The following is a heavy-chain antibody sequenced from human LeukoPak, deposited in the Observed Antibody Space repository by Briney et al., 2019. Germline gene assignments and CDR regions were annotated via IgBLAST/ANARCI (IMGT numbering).Heavy chain of an antibody. Sequence: ASVKVSCKASGYTFTNYGLSWVRQAPGQGLEWMGWISPYNGDTNYVQNFQGRVTMTTDTSTSTVYMELRSLRSDDTAVYHCARGFDWLEYYFDYWGQGTLVTVSS. D-gene: IGHD3-9*01. V-gene: IGHV1-18*01. CDR3: ARGFDWLEYYFDY. CDR1: GYTFTNYG. CDR2: ISPYNGDT. J-gene: IGHJ4*02.